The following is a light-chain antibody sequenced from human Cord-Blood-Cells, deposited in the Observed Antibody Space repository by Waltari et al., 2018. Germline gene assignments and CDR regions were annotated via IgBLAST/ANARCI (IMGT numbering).Light chain of an antibody. CDR2: GAS. J-gene: IGKJ2*03. Sequence: EFVLTQSPGTLSLSQGERATLSGRASQSVSSSYLAWYQQKPGQAPRLLIYGASSRATGIPDRFSGSGSGTDFTLTISRLEPEDFAVYYCQQYGSSPYSFGQGTKLEIK. V-gene: IGKV3-20*01. CDR1: QSVSSSY. CDR3: QQYGSSPYS.